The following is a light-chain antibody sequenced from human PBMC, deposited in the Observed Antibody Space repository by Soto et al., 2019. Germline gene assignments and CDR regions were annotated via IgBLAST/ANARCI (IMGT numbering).Light chain of an antibody. V-gene: IGKV1-33*01. CDR2: DSL. CDR1: QDIGDS. CDR3: QQYGSLPIT. J-gene: IGKJ5*01. Sequence: DIQMTQSPSSLSASVGARVTISCQASQDIGDSLNWYQQKEGRTPKLLIYDSLHLEPGVPSRFSGSRSGTRFSLTISSMQPGDVATYFCQQYGSLPITFGQGTQL.